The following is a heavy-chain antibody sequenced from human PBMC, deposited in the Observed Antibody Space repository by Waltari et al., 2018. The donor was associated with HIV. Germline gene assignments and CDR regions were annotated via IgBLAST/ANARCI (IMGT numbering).Heavy chain of an antibody. J-gene: IGHJ4*02. V-gene: IGHV3-30*18. CDR2: ISYDGSNK. CDR3: AKDPYYYDSSGYADYFDY. D-gene: IGHD3-22*01. CDR1: GVPLSSYG. Sequence: QVQLVESGGGVVQPGRSLRLSCAASGVPLSSYGMHWVRQAPGKGLEWVAVISYDGSNKYYADSVKGRFTISRDNSKNTLYLQMNSLRAEDTAVYYCAKDPYYYDSSGYADYFDYWGQGTLVTVSS.